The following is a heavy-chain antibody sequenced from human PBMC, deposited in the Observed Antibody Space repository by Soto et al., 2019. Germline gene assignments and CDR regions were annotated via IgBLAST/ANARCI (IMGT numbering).Heavy chain of an antibody. CDR2: IYYSGST. CDR3: ARAQGHHFDY. Sequence: SETLSLTCTVSGGSISSYYWSWIRQPPGKGLEWIGYIYYSGSTNYNPSLKSRVTISVDTSKNQFSLKLSSVTAADTAVYYCARAQGHHFDYWGQGTLVTVSS. CDR1: GGSISSYY. V-gene: IGHV4-59*01. J-gene: IGHJ4*02.